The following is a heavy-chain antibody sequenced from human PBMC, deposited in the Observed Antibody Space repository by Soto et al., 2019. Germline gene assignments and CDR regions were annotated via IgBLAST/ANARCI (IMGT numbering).Heavy chain of an antibody. CDR2: ISGSGDRA. V-gene: IGHV3-23*01. Sequence: GSLRLAGAASGXTFRSYAMNWVRRAPGKGPELVSGISGSGDRAYHANSVKGRFTISRYNSKNTLYLQVNSLRSEYTAVYYCTKGYGASQSPFDYWGQGTQGTVS. CDR3: TKGYGASQSPFDY. CDR1: GXTFRSYA. D-gene: IGHD5-12*01. J-gene: IGHJ4*02.